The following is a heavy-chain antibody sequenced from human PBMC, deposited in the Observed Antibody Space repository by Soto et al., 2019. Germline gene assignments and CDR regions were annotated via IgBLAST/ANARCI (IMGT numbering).Heavy chain of an antibody. CDR1: GGSISSYY. V-gene: IGHV4-59*01. CDR2: IYYSGST. CDR3: ARGKKLSPNYYYYYYMDV. J-gene: IGHJ6*03. Sequence: SETLSLTCTVSGGSISSYYWSWIRQPPGKGLEWIGYIYYSGSTNYNPSLKSRVTISVDTSKNQFSLKLSSVTAADTAVYYCARGKKLSPNYYYYYYMDVWGKGTTVTVSS.